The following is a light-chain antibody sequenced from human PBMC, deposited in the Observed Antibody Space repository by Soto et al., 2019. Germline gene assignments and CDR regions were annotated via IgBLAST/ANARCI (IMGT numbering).Light chain of an antibody. V-gene: IGKV1-5*03. J-gene: IGKJ5*01. CDR3: QQYDNLPIT. CDR2: KAS. CDR1: QTISSW. Sequence: DIQMAQSPSTLSGSVGDRVTITCRASQTISSWLAWYQQKPGKAPKLLIYKASTLKSGVPSRFSGSGSGTEFTLTISSLQPDDIATYYCQQYDNLPITFGQGTRLEIK.